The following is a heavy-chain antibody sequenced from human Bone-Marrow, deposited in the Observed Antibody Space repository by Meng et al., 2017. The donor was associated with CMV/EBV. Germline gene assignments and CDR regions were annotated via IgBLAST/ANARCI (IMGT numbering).Heavy chain of an antibody. CDR1: GFTFSSYS. CDR2: ISSSSSYI. J-gene: IGHJ6*02. CDR3: ARDSSIAAAALSEYYYYYYGMDV. Sequence: GGSLRLSCAASGFTFSSYSMNWVRQAPGKGLEWVSSISSSSSYIYYADSVKGRFTISRDNAKNSLYLQMNSLRAEDTAVYYCARDSSIAAAALSEYYYYYYGMDVWGQGPTVTGSS. V-gene: IGHV3-21*01. D-gene: IGHD6-13*01.